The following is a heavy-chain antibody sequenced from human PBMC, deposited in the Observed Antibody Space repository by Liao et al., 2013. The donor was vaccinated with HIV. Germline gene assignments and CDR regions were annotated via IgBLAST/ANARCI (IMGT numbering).Heavy chain of an antibody. CDR1: GGSFSGYY. CDR3: ARGYCTNGVCYLSSNWFDP. Sequence: QVQLQQWGAGLLKPSETLSLTCAVYGGSFSGYYWSWIRQPPGKGLEWIGEINHSGSTNYNPSLKSRVTISVDTSKNQFSLKLSSVTAADTAVYYCARGYCTNGVCYLSSNWFDPWGQGTLVTVSS. J-gene: IGHJ5*02. CDR2: INHSGST. V-gene: IGHV4-34*01. D-gene: IGHD2-8*01.